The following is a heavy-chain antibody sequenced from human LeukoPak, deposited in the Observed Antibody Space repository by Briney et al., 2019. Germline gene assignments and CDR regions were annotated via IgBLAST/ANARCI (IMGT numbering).Heavy chain of an antibody. D-gene: IGHD5-24*01. V-gene: IGHV3-7*01. CDR1: GLTFRSYW. CDR3: ARERDGRFFDY. CDR2: INQEGSEK. Sequence: GGSLRLSCAVSGLTFRSYWMSWVRQAPGKELEWVANINQEGSEKYFVDSVKGRFTISRDNAKNSLRLQMNTLRAEDTAVYYCARERDGRFFDYWGRGTLVTVSS. J-gene: IGHJ4*02.